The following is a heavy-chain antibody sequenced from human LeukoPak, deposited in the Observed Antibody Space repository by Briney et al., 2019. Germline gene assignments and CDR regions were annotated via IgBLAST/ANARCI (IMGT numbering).Heavy chain of an antibody. D-gene: IGHD1-7*01. J-gene: IGHJ5*02. CDR1: GFTFSSCA. Sequence: PGGSLRLSCAASGFTFSSCAMSWVRQAPGKGLEWVSAISGSGGSTYYADSVKGRFTISRDNSKNTLYLQMNSLRAEDTAVYYCARDLYSWNSGWFDPWGQGTLVTVSS. CDR3: ARDLYSWNSGWFDP. CDR2: ISGSGGST. V-gene: IGHV3-23*01.